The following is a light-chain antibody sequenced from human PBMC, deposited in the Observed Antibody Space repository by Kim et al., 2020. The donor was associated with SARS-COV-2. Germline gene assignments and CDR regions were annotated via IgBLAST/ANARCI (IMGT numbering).Light chain of an antibody. CDR3: QSYDDTTVV. CDR2: EDY. CDR1: SGTFASSY. J-gene: IGLJ2*01. V-gene: IGLV6-57*03. Sequence: GRTVTLSCTRSSGTFASSYVQWFQQRPRSVPATVIFEDYQRPSGVPDRFSGSVDSSSNSASLTISGLKTGDEGNYYCQSYDDTTVVFGGGTQLTVL.